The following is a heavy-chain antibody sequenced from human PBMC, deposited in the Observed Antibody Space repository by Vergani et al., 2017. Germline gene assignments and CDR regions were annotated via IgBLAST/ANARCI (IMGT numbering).Heavy chain of an antibody. CDR1: GGSFSGYY. J-gene: IGHJ4*02. D-gene: IGHD3-10*01. CDR3: ARIPYYYGSGSYYSTKSPPAFDY. V-gene: IGHV4-34*01. Sequence: QVQLQQWGAGLLKPSETLSLTCAVYGGSFSGYYWSWIRQPPGKGLEWIGEINHSGSTNYNPSLKSRVTISVDTSKNQFSLKLNSVTAADTAVYYCARIPYYYGSGSYYSTKSPPAFDYWGQGTLVTVSS. CDR2: INHSGST.